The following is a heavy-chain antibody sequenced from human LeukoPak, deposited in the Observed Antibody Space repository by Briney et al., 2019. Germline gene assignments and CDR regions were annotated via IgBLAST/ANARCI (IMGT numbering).Heavy chain of an antibody. J-gene: IGHJ5*02. D-gene: IGHD6-19*01. CDR3: AKDLGGQWLVFWFDP. CDR1: GFTFSTYG. V-gene: IGHV3-33*06. CDR2: IWYDGSNK. Sequence: GSLRLSCAASGFTFSTYGMHWVRQAPGKGLEWVAVIWYDGSNKYYADSVKGRFTISRDNSKNTLYLQMNSLRAEDTAVYYCAKDLGGQWLVFWFDPWGQGPLVTVSS.